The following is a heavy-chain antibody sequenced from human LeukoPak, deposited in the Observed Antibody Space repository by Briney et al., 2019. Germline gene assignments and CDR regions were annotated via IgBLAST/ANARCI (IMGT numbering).Heavy chain of an antibody. CDR2: IYPGDSDT. CDR3: ALRREAEGDWFDP. J-gene: IGHJ5*02. D-gene: IGHD3-16*01. Sequence: GESLKISCKGSGYSFTSYWIGWVRQMPGKGLEWMGIIYPGDSDTRYSPSFQGQVTISADKSISTAYPQWSSLKASDTAMYYCALRREAEGDWFDPWGQGTLVTVSS. CDR1: GYSFTSYW. V-gene: IGHV5-51*01.